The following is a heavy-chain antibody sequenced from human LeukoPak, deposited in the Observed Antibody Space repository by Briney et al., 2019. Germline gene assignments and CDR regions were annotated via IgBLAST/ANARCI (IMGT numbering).Heavy chain of an antibody. CDR1: GFTFSNAW. V-gene: IGHV3-15*01. J-gene: IGHJ5*02. Sequence: GGSLRLSCAASGFTFSNAWMSWVRQAPGKGLEWVGRIKRKTDGGTTEYCTPVKGRFTISRDDSKNTVFLQMNSLKTEDTAVYYCTTGLSTWGQGTLVTISS. D-gene: IGHD3-16*02. CDR2: IKRKTDGGTT. CDR3: TTGLST.